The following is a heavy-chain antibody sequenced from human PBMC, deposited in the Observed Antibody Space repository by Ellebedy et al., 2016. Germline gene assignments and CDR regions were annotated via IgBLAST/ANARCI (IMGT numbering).Heavy chain of an antibody. V-gene: IGHV3-23*01. D-gene: IGHD2-15*01. CDR3: AKSPLVVVAATCLDY. CDR1: GFTFSSYA. Sequence: GGFLRLSCAASGFTFSSYAMSWVRQTPGKGLEWVSAISGSGGGTSYADSVKGRFTISRDNSKTTLFLQMNSLRAEDTALYYCAKSPLVVVAATCLDYWGQGTLVTVSS. CDR2: ISGSGGGT. J-gene: IGHJ4*02.